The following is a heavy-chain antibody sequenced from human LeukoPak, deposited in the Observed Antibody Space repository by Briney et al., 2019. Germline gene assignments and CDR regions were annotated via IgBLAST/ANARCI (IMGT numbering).Heavy chain of an antibody. J-gene: IGHJ4*02. V-gene: IGHV3-23*01. D-gene: IGHD1-7*01. CDR1: GFAFGSFV. CDR3: AKKTEVGNYPFDY. Sequence: GGSLRLSCAASGFAFGSFVLSWVRQAPGKGLEWVSSVSDSGGYTNYADSVKGRFTISRDNSKNTLYLQMNSLRAEDTALYYCAKKTEVGNYPFDYWGQGTLVTVSS. CDR2: VSDSGGYT.